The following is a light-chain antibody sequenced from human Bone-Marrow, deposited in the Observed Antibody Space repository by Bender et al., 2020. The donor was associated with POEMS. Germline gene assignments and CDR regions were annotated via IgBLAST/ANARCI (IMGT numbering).Light chain of an antibody. V-gene: IGLV2-23*01. CDR1: SSDVGGYKF. CDR2: EGA. J-gene: IGLJ3*02. CDR3: CSYAGTWV. Sequence: QSALTQPASVSGSPGQSITISCTGTSSDVGGYKFVSWYQQHPGKAPKLLIYEGATRPSGVSNRFSGSKSGNTASLTISGLQTGDEADYYCCSYAGTWVFGGGTKLTVL.